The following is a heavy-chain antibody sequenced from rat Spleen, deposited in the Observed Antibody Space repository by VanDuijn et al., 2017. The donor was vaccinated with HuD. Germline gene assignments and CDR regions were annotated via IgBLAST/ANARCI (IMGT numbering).Heavy chain of an antibody. Sequence: QVQLKESGPGLVQPSQTLSLTCTVAGFSPTSYNVHWVRQPPGKGLEWMGVIWNTGGTRYNSDFKSRLSISRDTSESQIFLKMNSLQTEDTATYYCARDWSYNSGFDYWGQGVMVTVSS. V-gene: IGHV2-41*01. CDR3: ARDWSYNSGFDY. CDR1: GFSPTSYN. D-gene: IGHD4-3*01. CDR2: IWNTGGT. J-gene: IGHJ2*01.